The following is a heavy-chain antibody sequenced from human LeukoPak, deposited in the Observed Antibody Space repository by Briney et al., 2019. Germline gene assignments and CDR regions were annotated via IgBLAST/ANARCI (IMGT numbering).Heavy chain of an antibody. CDR1: GFTFSSYG. J-gene: IGHJ6*04. V-gene: IGHV3-33*01. CDR2: IWYDGSNK. D-gene: IGHD3-10*01. CDR3: ARSGSGGSGSYYASGYYGMDV. Sequence: GRSLRLSCAASGFTFSSYGMHWVRQAPGKGLEWVAVIWYDGSNKYYADSVKGRFTISRDNSKNTLYLQMNSLRAEDTAVYYCARSGSGGSGSYYASGYYGMDVWGKGTTVTVSS.